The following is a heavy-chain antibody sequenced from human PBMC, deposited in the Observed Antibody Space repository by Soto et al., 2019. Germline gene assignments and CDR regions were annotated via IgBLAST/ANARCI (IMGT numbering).Heavy chain of an antibody. Sequence: GGSLRLSCAASGFTFSSYAMSWVRQAPGKGLEWVSAISGSGGSTYYADSVKGRFTISRDNSKNTLYLQMNSLRAEDTAVYYCAKVPQIGGVIVNWFDPWGQGTLVTVSS. CDR3: AKVPQIGGVIVNWFDP. CDR1: GFTFSSYA. J-gene: IGHJ5*02. CDR2: ISGSGGST. V-gene: IGHV3-23*01. D-gene: IGHD3-16*02.